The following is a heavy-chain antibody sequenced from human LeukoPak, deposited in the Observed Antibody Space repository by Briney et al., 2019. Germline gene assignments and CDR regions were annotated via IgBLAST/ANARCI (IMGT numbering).Heavy chain of an antibody. CDR1: GGSISSYY. J-gene: IGHJ4*02. Sequence: SETLSLTCTVSGGSISSYYWSWIRQPAGKGLEWIGRIYTSGSTNYIPSLKSRVTMSVDTSKNQFSLKLSSVTAADTAVYYCARLGRGYSYGLYYFDYWGQGTLVTVSS. CDR2: IYTSGST. V-gene: IGHV4-4*07. CDR3: ARLGRGYSYGLYYFDY. D-gene: IGHD5-18*01.